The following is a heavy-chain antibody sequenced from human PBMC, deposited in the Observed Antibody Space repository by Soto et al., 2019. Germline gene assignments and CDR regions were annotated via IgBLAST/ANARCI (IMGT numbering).Heavy chain of an antibody. CDR1: GYTFTSYG. D-gene: IGHD6-19*01. CDR3: ARDRKLSSGWSFDF. Sequence: ASVKVSCKTSGYTFTSYGISWVRQAPGQGLEWMGWISAYNGNTNYAQKVQGRVTMTTDTSTSTAYMELRSLRSDDTAVYYCARDRKLSSGWSFDFWGQGTLVTVS. CDR2: ISAYNGNT. V-gene: IGHV1-18*01. J-gene: IGHJ4*02.